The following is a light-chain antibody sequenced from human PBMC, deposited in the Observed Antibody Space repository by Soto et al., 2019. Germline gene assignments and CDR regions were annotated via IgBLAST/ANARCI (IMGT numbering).Light chain of an antibody. Sequence: QSALTQPASVSGSPGQSITISCTGTSSDVGGYNYVSWYQHHPGKVPKLMIFQVTKRPSGVSDRFYGSKSGNTASLTISGLQAEDEGDYFCSSYTTSSTYVLGIGTKLTVL. CDR2: QVT. V-gene: IGLV2-14*01. J-gene: IGLJ1*01. CDR1: SSDVGGYNY. CDR3: SSYTTSSTYV.